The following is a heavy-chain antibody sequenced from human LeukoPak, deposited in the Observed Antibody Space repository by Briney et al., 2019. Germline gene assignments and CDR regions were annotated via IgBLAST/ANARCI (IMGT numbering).Heavy chain of an antibody. CDR3: ARGAKHSSGWYNYFDY. Sequence: SQTLSLTCTVSGGSISSCGYYWSWIRQHPGKDLEWIGYIYYSGSTYYNPSLKSRVTITVDSPKNQFSLMISPVTAADTAVYYCARGAKHSSGWYNYFDYWGQGTLVTVSS. CDR1: GGSISSCGYY. V-gene: IGHV4-31*03. D-gene: IGHD6-19*01. J-gene: IGHJ4*02. CDR2: IYYSGST.